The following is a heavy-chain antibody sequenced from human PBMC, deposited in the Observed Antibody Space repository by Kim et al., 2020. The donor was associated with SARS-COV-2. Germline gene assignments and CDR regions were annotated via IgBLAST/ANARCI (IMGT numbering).Heavy chain of an antibody. V-gene: IGHV4-39*01. Sequence: SETLSLTCTVSGGSISGSYYYWAWIRQPPGKGLEWIGSVYYLGDDRYNPSLKSRVTISIDTSKNQFSLRVRSVTAADTAVYYCARPRDSVIAGGFDLWGQGTLVTVSS. CDR3: ARPRDSVIAGGFDL. J-gene: IGHJ4*02. CDR2: VYYLGDD. D-gene: IGHD2-21*01. CDR1: GGSISGSYYY.